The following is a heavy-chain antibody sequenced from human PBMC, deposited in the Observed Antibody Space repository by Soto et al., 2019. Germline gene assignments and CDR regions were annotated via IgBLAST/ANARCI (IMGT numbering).Heavy chain of an antibody. V-gene: IGHV1-2*02. CDR1: GYTFTGHF. CDR3: ARDDYGGNSGVLVDF. J-gene: IGHJ4*02. CDR2: INPNSGGT. Sequence: RASVKVSCKASGYTFTGHFMHWVRQAPGQGFEWMGWINPNSGGTNYVQRFQGRVSMTRDTSISTAYMELSRLTSDDTAVYYCARDDYGGNSGVLVDFWGQGTLVTVSS. D-gene: IGHD4-17*01.